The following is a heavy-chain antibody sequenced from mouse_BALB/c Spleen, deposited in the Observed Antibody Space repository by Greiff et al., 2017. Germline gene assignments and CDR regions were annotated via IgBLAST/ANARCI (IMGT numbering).Heavy chain of an antibody. D-gene: IGHD4-1*01. Sequence: EVQGVESGGGLVQPGGSLRLSCATSGFTFTDYYMSWVRQPPGKALEWLGFIRNKANGYTTEYSASVKGRFTISRDNSQSILYLQMNTLRAEDSATYYCARDRAGNWFAYWGQGTLVTVSA. CDR2: IRNKANGYTT. CDR1: GFTFTDYY. CDR3: ARDRAGNWFAY. J-gene: IGHJ3*01. V-gene: IGHV7-3*02.